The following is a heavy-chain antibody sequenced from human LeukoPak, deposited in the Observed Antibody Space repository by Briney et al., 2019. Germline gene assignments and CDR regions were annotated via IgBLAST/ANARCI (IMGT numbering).Heavy chain of an antibody. CDR2: INESGST. D-gene: IGHD4-17*01. Sequence: PSETLSLTCAVYGGSFSGYYWTWIRQPPGKGLEWIGEINESGSTNYNPSLKSRVTISVDTSKNQFSLNLSSLTAADTAVYYCARDSSTVTTRHFDYWGQGTLVTVSS. V-gene: IGHV4-34*01. CDR3: ARDSSTVTTRHFDY. J-gene: IGHJ4*02. CDR1: GGSFSGYY.